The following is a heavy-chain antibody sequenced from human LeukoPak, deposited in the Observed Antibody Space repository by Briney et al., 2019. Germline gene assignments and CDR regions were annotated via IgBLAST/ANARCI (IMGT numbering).Heavy chain of an antibody. CDR3: VKGYCSSISCYGDC. Sequence: GGSVRLSCSASGFTFSSYAMHWVRQAPGKGLEYVSAISSNGGSTYYADSVKGRFTISRDNSKNTLYLQMSSLRAEDTAVYYCVKGYCSSISCYGDCWGQGTLVTVSS. CDR1: GFTFSSYA. CDR2: ISSNGGST. V-gene: IGHV3-64D*09. J-gene: IGHJ4*02. D-gene: IGHD2-2*01.